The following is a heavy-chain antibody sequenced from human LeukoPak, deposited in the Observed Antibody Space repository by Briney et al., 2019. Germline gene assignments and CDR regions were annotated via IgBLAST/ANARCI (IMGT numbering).Heavy chain of an antibody. Sequence: GGSLRLSCAASGFTFSTYAMSWVRQAPGKGLEWVSAISSSGGSTYYADSVKGRFTISRDNSKNTLYLQMDSLRAEDTAVYYCAKYCGYSSSWYKLGFDYWGQGTLVTVSS. J-gene: IGHJ4*02. CDR1: GFTFSTYA. V-gene: IGHV3-23*01. D-gene: IGHD6-13*01. CDR3: AKYCGYSSSWYKLGFDY. CDR2: ISSSGGST.